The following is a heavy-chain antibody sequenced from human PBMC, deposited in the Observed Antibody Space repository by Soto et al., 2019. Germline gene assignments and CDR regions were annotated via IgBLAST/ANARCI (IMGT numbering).Heavy chain of an antibody. Sequence: GGSLRLSCAASGFTFSSYAMSWVRQAPGKGLEWVSAISGSGGSTYYADSVKGRFTISRDNSKNTLYLQMNSLRAEDTAVYYCAKGQHPQLWFHLCGGDCYSFDYWGQGTLVTVSS. CDR1: GFTFSSYA. CDR3: AKGQHPQLWFHLCGGDCYSFDY. V-gene: IGHV3-23*01. J-gene: IGHJ4*02. CDR2: ISGSGGST. D-gene: IGHD2-21*01.